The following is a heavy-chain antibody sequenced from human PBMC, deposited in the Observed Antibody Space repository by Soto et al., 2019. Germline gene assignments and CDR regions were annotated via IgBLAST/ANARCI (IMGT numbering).Heavy chain of an antibody. J-gene: IGHJ3*02. D-gene: IGHD3-10*01. CDR3: ARDWDYGSGSYYAFDI. V-gene: IGHV3-7*01. Sequence: GGSLRLSCAASGFTFSTYWMSWVRQAPGKGLEWVAHMNQDGSEKYYVDYVKGRFTISRDKAKNSLYLQMNSLRAEDTAVYYCARDWDYGSGSYYAFDIWGQGTMVTVSS. CDR1: GFTFSTYW. CDR2: MNQDGSEK.